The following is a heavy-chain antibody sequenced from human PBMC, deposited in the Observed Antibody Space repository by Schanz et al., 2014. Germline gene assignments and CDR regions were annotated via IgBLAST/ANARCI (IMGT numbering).Heavy chain of an antibody. CDR3: ARDGDFDY. CDR2: ISRSSSSI. Sequence: EVQLVESGGGLVQPGRSLRLSCAASGFTFDDYAMHWVRQAPGKGLEWVSSISRSSSSIYYADSVKGRFTISRDNAKNSLYLQMHSLRAEDTAVYYCARDGDFDYWGQGTLVTVSS. CDR1: GFTFDDYA. J-gene: IGHJ4*02. V-gene: IGHV3-21*01.